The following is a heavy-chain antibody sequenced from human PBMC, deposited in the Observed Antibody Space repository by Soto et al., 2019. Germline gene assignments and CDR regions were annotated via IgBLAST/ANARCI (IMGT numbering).Heavy chain of an antibody. V-gene: IGHV1-2*04. CDR2: INPNSGGT. D-gene: IGHD6-6*01. CDR3: ARSAARDYYYAMDV. J-gene: IGHJ6*04. CDR1: GYTFTGYY. Sequence: ASVKVSCKASGYTFTGYYMHWVRQAPGQGLEWMGWINPNSGGTNYAQKFQGWVTMTRDTSISTAYMELSRLRSDDTAVYYCARSAARDYYYAMDVWGKGTTVTVSS.